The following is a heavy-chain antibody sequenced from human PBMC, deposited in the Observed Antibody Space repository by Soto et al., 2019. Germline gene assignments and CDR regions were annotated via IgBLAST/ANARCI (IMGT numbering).Heavy chain of an antibody. J-gene: IGHJ6*02. CDR1: GGTFSSYA. CDR2: IIPIFGTA. Sequence: QVQLVQSGAEVKKPGSSVKVSCKASGGTFSSYAISWVRQAPGQGLEWMGGIIPIFGTANYAQKFQGRVTITADESTSTAYMELSSLRSEDTAVYYCARDRYSTYVGANSYYGMDVWGQGTTVTVSS. V-gene: IGHV1-69*01. CDR3: ARDRYSTYVGANSYYGMDV. D-gene: IGHD4-4*01.